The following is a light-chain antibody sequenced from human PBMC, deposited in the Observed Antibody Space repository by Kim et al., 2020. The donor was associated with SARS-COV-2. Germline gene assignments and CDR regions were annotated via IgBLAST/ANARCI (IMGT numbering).Light chain of an antibody. Sequence: QSAVTQPASVSGSPGQSITISCTGSSSDVGDYKYVSWYQQHPGKAPKLMIYDVTKRPSGVSNRFSGSKSGNTASLTISGLQAEDEADYYCNSYTTSSTWVFGGGTKVTVL. V-gene: IGLV2-14*01. CDR2: DVT. CDR1: SSDVGDYKY. CDR3: NSYTTSSTWV. J-gene: IGLJ3*02.